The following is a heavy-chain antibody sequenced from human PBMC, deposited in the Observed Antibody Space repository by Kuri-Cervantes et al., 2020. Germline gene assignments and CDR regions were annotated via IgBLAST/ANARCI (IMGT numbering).Heavy chain of an antibody. D-gene: IGHD3-10*01. Sequence: GSLRLSCTVSGGSINNYYWNWIRQPPGKGLEWIGYIYYSGSTNYNPSLKSRVTISVDKSKNQFSLKLSSVTAADTAVYYCAALRRTSGQLNYWGQGTLVTVSS. J-gene: IGHJ4*02. CDR3: AALRRTSGQLNY. CDR1: GGSINNYY. CDR2: IYYSGST. V-gene: IGHV4-59*08.